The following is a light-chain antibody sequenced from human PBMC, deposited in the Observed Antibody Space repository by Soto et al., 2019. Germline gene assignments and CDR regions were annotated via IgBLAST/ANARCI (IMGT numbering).Light chain of an antibody. CDR3: QQYNFYGT. CDR1: QSVGNR. CDR2: KAS. Sequence: DIRMTQSPSTLSASVGDSVTLTCRASQSVGNRLAWYQQKPGKAPKLLIYKASSLQSGVPSRFSGSGSGTEFTLTILSLQPDDFATYFCQQYNFYGTFGQGTKVDI. V-gene: IGKV1-5*03. J-gene: IGKJ1*01.